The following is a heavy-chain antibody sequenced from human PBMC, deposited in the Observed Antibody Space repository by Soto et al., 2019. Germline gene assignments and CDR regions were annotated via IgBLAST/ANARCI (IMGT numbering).Heavy chain of an antibody. CDR1: GFSFSSYA. J-gene: IGHJ4*02. Sequence: EVQLLESGGGLVQSGGSLTRSCAASGFSFSSYAMSWVRQAPGKGLEWVSSISGFDLTTYYADSVKGRFTISRDNSKNTLYLQMNSLTAEDTAIYYCAKCRTWTYFDYWGQGNLVPVSS. V-gene: IGHV3-23*01. CDR3: AKCRTWTYFDY. CDR2: ISGFDLTT. D-gene: IGHD5-12*01.